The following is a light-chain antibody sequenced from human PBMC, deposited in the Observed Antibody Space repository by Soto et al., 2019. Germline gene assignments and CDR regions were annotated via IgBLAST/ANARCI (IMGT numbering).Light chain of an antibody. CDR3: SSSRSNSTKV. V-gene: IGLV2-14*03. CDR2: DVR. J-gene: IGLJ1*01. Sequence: QSALTQPASVSGSPGQSITISCTGSSSDVGTYNYVSWYQQQPGKAPKLVLFDVRNRPSGISNRFSGSKSGNTASLTISGLQDEEEADYYCSSSRSNSTKVFGTGTKLTVL. CDR1: SSDVGTYNY.